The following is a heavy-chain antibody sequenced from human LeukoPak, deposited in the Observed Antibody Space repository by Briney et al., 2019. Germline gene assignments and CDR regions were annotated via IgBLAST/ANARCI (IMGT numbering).Heavy chain of an antibody. J-gene: IGHJ6*03. CDR2: IYTSGST. Sequence: SETLSLTCTVSGGSISSGSYYWSWIRQPAGKGLEWIGRIYTSGSTNYNPSLKCRVTISVDTSKNQFSLKLSSVTAADTAVYYCAGPAGTTKYYYMDVWGKGTTVTVSS. CDR3: AGPAGTTKYYYMDV. V-gene: IGHV4-61*02. CDR1: GGSISSGSYY. D-gene: IGHD4-17*01.